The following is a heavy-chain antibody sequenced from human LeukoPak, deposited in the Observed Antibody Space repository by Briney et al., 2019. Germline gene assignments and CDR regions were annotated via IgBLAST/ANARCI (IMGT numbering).Heavy chain of an antibody. J-gene: IGHJ4*02. CDR3: GKDPPLYYYDSSGQKPY. Sequence: PGGSLRLSCAASGFTFSRYAMSWVRQAPGKGLEWVSAISGSGGSTYYADSVKGRFTISRDNSKNTLYLQMNSLRGEDTAVYYCGKDPPLYYYDSSGQKPYWGQGTLVTVS. CDR1: GFTFSRYA. V-gene: IGHV3-23*01. CDR2: ISGSGGST. D-gene: IGHD3-22*01.